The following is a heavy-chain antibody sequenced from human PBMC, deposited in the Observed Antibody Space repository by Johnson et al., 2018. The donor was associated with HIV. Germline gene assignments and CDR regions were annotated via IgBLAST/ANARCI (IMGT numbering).Heavy chain of an antibody. Sequence: VQLVESGGGLVQPGRSLRLSCAASGFTFDDYAMHWVRQAPGKGLEWVSGISWNSGSIGYADSVKGRFTISRDNAKNSLYLQMNSLRAEDTALYYCANLFRGYWGFDAFDIWGQGTMVTVSS. CDR3: ANLFRGYWGFDAFDI. V-gene: IGHV3-9*01. J-gene: IGHJ3*02. CDR2: ISWNSGSI. CDR1: GFTFDDYA. D-gene: IGHD7-27*01.